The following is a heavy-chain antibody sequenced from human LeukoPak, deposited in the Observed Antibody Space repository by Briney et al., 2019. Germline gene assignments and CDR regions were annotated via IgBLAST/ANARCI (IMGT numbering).Heavy chain of an antibody. D-gene: IGHD5-18*01. V-gene: IGHV1-69*05. Sequence: GSSVKVSCKASGGTFSGYAISWVRQAPGHGLEWMGRIIPIFGTANYAQKFQGRVTITTDESTSTAYMELSSLRSEDTAVYYCATIQLWVGGPFDYWGQGTLVTVSS. CDR1: GGTFSGYA. J-gene: IGHJ4*02. CDR2: IIPIFGTA. CDR3: ATIQLWVGGPFDY.